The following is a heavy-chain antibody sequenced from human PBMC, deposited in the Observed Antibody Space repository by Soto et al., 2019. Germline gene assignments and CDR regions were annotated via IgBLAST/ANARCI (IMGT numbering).Heavy chain of an antibody. D-gene: IGHD3-3*01. CDR3: TTMRWNFWSTD. Sequence: PGGSLRLSCAVSGFPINKAWMGWVRQGPGKGLEWVGRLKSVSDGGKAEYTAPVKDRFTISRDDSENMLYLQMNSLKAEDTAVYFCTTMRWNFWSTDWGQGTLVTVSS. CDR1: GFPINKAW. CDR2: LKSVSDGGKA. V-gene: IGHV3-15*01. J-gene: IGHJ4*02.